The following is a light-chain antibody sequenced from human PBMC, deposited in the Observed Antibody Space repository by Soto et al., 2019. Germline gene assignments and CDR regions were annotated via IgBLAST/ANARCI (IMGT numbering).Light chain of an antibody. CDR3: LQYSSHSWT. V-gene: IGKV1-5*01. CDR2: DAS. CDR1: RSISDW. Sequence: DIHMTQSPSTLPASVGDRVTITCRASRSISDWLAWYQQKPGKAPELLIFDASNLKSGVSSRFSGSGSGTEFTLTISRLQPDDVATYYCLQYSSHSWTFGQGTKVDIK. J-gene: IGKJ1*01.